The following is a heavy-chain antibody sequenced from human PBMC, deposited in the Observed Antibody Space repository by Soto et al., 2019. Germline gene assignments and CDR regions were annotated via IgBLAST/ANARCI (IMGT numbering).Heavy chain of an antibody. CDR3: ARDRGPSSGYYPYWFDP. CDR1: GYTFTSYG. J-gene: IGHJ5*02. D-gene: IGHD3-22*01. CDR2: IIPIFGTA. V-gene: IGHV1-69*13. Sequence: EASVKVSCKASGYTFTSYGISWVRQAPGQGLEWMGEIIPIFGTANYAQKFQGRVTITADESTSTAYMELSSLRSEDTAVYFCARDRGPSSGYYPYWFDPWGQGTLVTVSS.